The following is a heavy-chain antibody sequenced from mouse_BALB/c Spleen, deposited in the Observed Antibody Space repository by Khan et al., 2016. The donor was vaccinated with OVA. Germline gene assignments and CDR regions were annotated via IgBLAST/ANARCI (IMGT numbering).Heavy chain of an antibody. CDR2: IYPGDGDT. Sequence: QMQLEESGAELARPGASVKLSCKSSGYTFTSYWMQWVKQRPGQGLEWIGAIYPGDGDTRYTQKFKGKATLTADKSSSTAYTQLSSLASEDSAVDYCASYRYDYFDYWGQGTTLTVSS. CDR3: ASYRYDYFDY. CDR1: GYTFTSYW. D-gene: IGHD2-14*01. J-gene: IGHJ2*01. V-gene: IGHV1-87*01.